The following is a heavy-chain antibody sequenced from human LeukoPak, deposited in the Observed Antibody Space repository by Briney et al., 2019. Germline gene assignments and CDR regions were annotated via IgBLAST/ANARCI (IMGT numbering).Heavy chain of an antibody. CDR1: GFTFSNYW. V-gene: IGHV3-7*01. J-gene: IGHJ4*02. CDR3: ARGSRNSGSTHDFDY. Sequence: GRSLRLSCAVSGFTFSNYWMSWVRQAPGKGLEWVATIKQDGSEKYYVDSVKGRFTISRDNAKNSLYLQMDSLRAEDTAVYYCARGSRNSGSTHDFDYWGQGTLVTVSS. CDR2: IKQDGSEK. D-gene: IGHD3-10*01.